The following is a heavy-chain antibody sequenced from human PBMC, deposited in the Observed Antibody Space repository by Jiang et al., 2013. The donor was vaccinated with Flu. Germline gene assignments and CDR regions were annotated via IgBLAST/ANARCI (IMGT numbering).Heavy chain of an antibody. CDR1: GFSFNYFA. D-gene: IGHD3-9*01. Sequence: QLVESGGGVVQPGGSLRLSCEASGFSFNYFAMYWVRQAPGKGLEWVASIRFDGSDKYYAESVKGRFTISRDNSQNTLYLHMSSLRPEDTSVYYCATLRGSSYDTYLADYWGQGILVTVSS. CDR3: ATLRGSSYDTYLADY. V-gene: IGHV3-30*02. CDR2: IRFDGSDK. J-gene: IGHJ4*02.